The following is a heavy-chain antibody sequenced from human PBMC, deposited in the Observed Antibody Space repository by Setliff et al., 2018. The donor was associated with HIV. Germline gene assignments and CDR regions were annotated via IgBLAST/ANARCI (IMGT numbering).Heavy chain of an antibody. J-gene: IGHJ4*02. CDR1: GFPFSNYA. CDR2: ISSGGGT. D-gene: IGHD6-13*01. Sequence: PGGSLRLSCAASGFPFSNYAMGWVRQTPGKGLEWVSAISSGGGTYYADFVKGRFTISRDNSKNTLYLQMNSLRAEDTAVYYCAKAPLTIVATGGEDCWGQGTLVTVSS. V-gene: IGHV3-23*01. CDR3: AKAPLTIVATGGEDC.